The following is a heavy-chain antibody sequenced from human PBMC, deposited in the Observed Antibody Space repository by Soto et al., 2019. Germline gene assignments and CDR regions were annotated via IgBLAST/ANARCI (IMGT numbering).Heavy chain of an antibody. Sequence: SETLSLTCTVSGGSISSYYWSWIRQPPGKGLEWIGYIYYSGSTDYDPSLKSRVTISVDTSKNQFSLKLSSVTAADTAVYYCASKFGELLADAFDIWGQGTMVTVSS. V-gene: IGHV4-59*01. J-gene: IGHJ3*02. CDR3: ASKFGELLADAFDI. CDR1: GGSISSYY. D-gene: IGHD3-10*01. CDR2: IYYSGST.